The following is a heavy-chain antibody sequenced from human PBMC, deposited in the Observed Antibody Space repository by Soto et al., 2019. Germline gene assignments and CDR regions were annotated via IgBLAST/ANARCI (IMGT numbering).Heavy chain of an antibody. J-gene: IGHJ3*02. V-gene: IGHV6-1*01. D-gene: IGHD6-19*01. CDR3: ARDNRSGWHHDAFDI. CDR2: TYYRSKWYN. CDR1: GDSVSSNSAA. Sequence: QAVSLTCALPGDSVSSNSAAWNWIRQSPSRGLEWLGRTYYRSKWYNDYAVSVKSRITINPDTSKNQFSLQPNSVTPEDTAVYYCARDNRSGWHHDAFDIWGQGTMVTVSS.